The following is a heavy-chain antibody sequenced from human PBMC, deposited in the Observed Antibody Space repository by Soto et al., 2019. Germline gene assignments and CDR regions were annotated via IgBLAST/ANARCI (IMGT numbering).Heavy chain of an antibody. CDR1: GGSISSDADS. J-gene: IGHJ5*02. Sequence: QLQLRESGSGLVKPSQTLSLTCAVSGGSISSDADSWSWIRQPPGKGLEWIGYIYHGGSTYYNPSLKRRVTMSVDRSKNQFSLRLNSVTAADTAVYYCARGGYYDRTGYGFDPWGQGTLVTVSS. D-gene: IGHD3-22*01. CDR3: ARGGYYDRTGYGFDP. V-gene: IGHV4-30-2*01. CDR2: IYHGGST.